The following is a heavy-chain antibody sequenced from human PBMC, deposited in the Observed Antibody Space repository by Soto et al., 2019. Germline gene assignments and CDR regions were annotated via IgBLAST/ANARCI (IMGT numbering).Heavy chain of an antibody. J-gene: IGHJ5*02. CDR3: ASYSVVFATDINWFDP. CDR1: GGPLHSGDY. Sequence: SGTLSLTCTVSGGPLHSGDYCGCVRQPPGEGLEWIGYIYNTGTTYYNPSLKSRVTMSLDTSKNQFYLKLSSVTAADTAVYYCASYSVVFATDINWFDPWGQGTLVTVS. V-gene: IGHV4-30-4*01. D-gene: IGHD2-15*01. CDR2: IYNTGTT.